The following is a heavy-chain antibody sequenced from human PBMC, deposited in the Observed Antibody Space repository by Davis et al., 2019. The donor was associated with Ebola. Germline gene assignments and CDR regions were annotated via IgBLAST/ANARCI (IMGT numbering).Heavy chain of an antibody. D-gene: IGHD3-22*01. CDR2: IKSKTDGGTT. CDR3: TTTMIVVAI. V-gene: IGHV3-15*07. Sequence: ESLKIPCAASGFTFSNAWMNWVRQAPGKGLEWVGRIKSKTDGGTTDYAAPVKGRLTISRDDSKNTLYLQMNSLKTEDTAVYYCTTTMIVVAIWGQGTLVTVSS. J-gene: IGHJ4*02. CDR1: GFTFSNAW.